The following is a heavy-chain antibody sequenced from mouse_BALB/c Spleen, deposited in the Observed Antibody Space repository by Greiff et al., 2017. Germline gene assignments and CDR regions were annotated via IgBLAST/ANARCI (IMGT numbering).Heavy chain of an antibody. CDR1: GFTFSSYG. Sequence: DVKLVESGGDLVKPGGSLKLSCAASGFTFSSYGMSWVRQTPDKRLEWVATISSGGSYTYYPDSVKGRFTISRDNAKNTLYLQMSSLKSEDTAMYYCARHLDYYGSSGWYFDVWGAGTTVTVSS. CDR2: ISSGGSYT. V-gene: IGHV5-6*02. J-gene: IGHJ1*01. CDR3: ARHLDYYGSSGWYFDV. D-gene: IGHD1-1*01.